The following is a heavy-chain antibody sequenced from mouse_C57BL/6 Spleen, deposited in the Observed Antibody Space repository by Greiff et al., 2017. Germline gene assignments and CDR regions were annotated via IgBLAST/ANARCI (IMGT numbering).Heavy chain of an antibody. Sequence: EVNLVESGGDLVKPGGSLKLSCAASGFTFSSYGMSWVRQTPDKRLEWVATISSGGSYTYYPDSVKGRFTISRDNAKNTLYLQMSSLKSEDTAMYYCARQGGSSYDAMDYWGQGTSVTVSS. V-gene: IGHV5-6*01. CDR1: GFTFSSYG. J-gene: IGHJ4*01. CDR2: ISSGGSYT. CDR3: ARQGGSSYDAMDY. D-gene: IGHD1-1*01.